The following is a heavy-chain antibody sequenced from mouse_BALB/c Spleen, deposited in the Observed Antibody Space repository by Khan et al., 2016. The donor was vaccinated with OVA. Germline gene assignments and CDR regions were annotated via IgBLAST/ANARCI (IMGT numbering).Heavy chain of an antibody. V-gene: IGHV5-6*01. CDR2: ISSGGDYT. D-gene: IGHD4-1*01. Sequence: EVELVESGGDLVKPGGSLKLSCAASGFTFSSYSMSWVRQTPDKRLEWVATISSGGDYTYYPDNVKGRFTISRDNAKNTLYLQMSSLKSEDTAMYYCTSHLTGYFAYWGQGTLVTVSA. J-gene: IGHJ3*01. CDR3: TSHLTGYFAY. CDR1: GFTFSSYS.